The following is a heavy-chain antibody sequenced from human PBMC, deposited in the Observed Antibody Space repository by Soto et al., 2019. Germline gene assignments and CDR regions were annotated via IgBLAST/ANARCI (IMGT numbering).Heavy chain of an antibody. J-gene: IGHJ4*02. D-gene: IGHD3-3*01. CDR2: IYSGHTT. CDR1: GFIVSSNQ. CDR3: VRGPSDHKLRLVEWPYGDY. Sequence: PGGSLRLSCVASGFIVSSNQMSWVRQAPGKGLEWVSVIYSGHTTYYADSVEGRSTISRDDSKNTLYLQMNSLRVEDTAVYYCVRGPSDHKLRLVEWPYGDYWGQGALVTVSS. V-gene: IGHV3-53*01.